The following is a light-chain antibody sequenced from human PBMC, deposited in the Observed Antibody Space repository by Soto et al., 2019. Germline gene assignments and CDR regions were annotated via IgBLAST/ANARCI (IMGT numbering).Light chain of an antibody. Sequence: QSALTQPPSASGSPGQSVTISCTGTSGDVGAYNYVSWYQQRPGKAPKFMIYEVSQRPSGVPDRFSGSKSGNTASLTVSGLQAEDEAYYYCASYAGSNNFEVFGGGTKLTVL. J-gene: IGLJ2*01. CDR3: ASYAGSNNFEV. CDR2: EVS. CDR1: SGDVGAYNY. V-gene: IGLV2-8*01.